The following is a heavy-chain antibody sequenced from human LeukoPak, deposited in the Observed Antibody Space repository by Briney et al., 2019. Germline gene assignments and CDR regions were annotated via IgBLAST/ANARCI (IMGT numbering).Heavy chain of an antibody. J-gene: IGHJ4*02. V-gene: IGHV4-59*08. D-gene: IGHD2-2*01. CDR1: DGTFGTYY. Sequence: SKTLSLTCSVPDGTFGTYYWGWIRQPPGKGLEWIGYIYYSGSNNYNPSLKSRVTVSVDTSKNQYSLKLTSTTAADTAVYYCARGRLGRQHASFFDCWGQGTLVTVSS. CDR3: ARGRLGRQHASFFDC. CDR2: IYYSGSN.